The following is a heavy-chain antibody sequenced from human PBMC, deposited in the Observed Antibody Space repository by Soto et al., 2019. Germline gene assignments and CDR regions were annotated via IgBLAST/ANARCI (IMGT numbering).Heavy chain of an antibody. D-gene: IGHD1-1*01. V-gene: IGHV3-53*02. CDR2: IYSGGST. CDR3: ATAPGSGH. CDR1: GFIVSSNY. J-gene: IGHJ4*02. Sequence: EVQLVETGGGLIQPGGSLRLSCAASGFIVSSNYMTWVRQAPGKGLEWLSVIYSGGSTYYADSVKGRFTLSRDNSKNTLFLQLNSLRPEDTAVYYCATAPGSGHWGQGTLVTVSS.